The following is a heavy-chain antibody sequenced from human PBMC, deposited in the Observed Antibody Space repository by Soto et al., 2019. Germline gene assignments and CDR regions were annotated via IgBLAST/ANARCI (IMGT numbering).Heavy chain of an antibody. J-gene: IGHJ4*02. V-gene: IGHV3-33*06. CDR2: IWYDGGIT. Sequence: PGGSLRLSCAASGFTFSSYGIHWVRQAPGKGLEWVALIWYDGGITYYGDSVRGRFTISRDNSKNTLYLQLNSLRAEDTAIYYCAKGYSGSYCGLFAYSGQGTLVTVSA. CDR3: AKGYSGSYCGLFAY. D-gene: IGHD1-26*01. CDR1: GFTFSSYG.